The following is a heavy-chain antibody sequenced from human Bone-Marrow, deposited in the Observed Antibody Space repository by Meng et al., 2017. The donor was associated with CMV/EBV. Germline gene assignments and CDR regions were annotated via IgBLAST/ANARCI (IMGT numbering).Heavy chain of an antibody. CDR3: APLTSIAAAGNWFDP. Sequence: SETLSLTCTVSGGSISSYYWSWIRQPPGKGLEWIGYIYYSGSTNYNPSLKSRVTISVDTSKNQFSLKLSSVTAADTAVYYCAPLTSIAAAGNWFDPWGQGTLVTVSS. CDR1: GGSISSYY. CDR2: IYYSGST. J-gene: IGHJ5*02. V-gene: IGHV4-59*01. D-gene: IGHD6-13*01.